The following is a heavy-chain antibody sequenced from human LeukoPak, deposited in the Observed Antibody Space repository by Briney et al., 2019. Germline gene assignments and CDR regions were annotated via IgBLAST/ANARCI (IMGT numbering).Heavy chain of an antibody. D-gene: IGHD6-6*01. CDR3: ARVLPERLTSKSSSVN. V-gene: IGHV3-21*01. J-gene: IGHJ4*02. CDR1: GFTFSSYS. Sequence: GGSLRLSCAASGFTFSSYSMNWVRQAPGKGLEWVSSISSSSSYMYYADSVKGRFTISRDNAKNSLYLQMNSLRAEDTAVYYCARVLPERLTSKSSSVNWGQGTLVTVSS. CDR2: ISSSSSYM.